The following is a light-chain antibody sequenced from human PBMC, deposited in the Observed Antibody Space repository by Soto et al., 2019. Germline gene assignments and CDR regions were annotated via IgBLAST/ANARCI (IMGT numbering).Light chain of an antibody. CDR2: DVN. CDR3: CSYAGSQTYV. J-gene: IGLJ1*01. CDR1: SSDIGAYNY. Sequence: QSALTQPRSVSGSPGQSVTISCTGTSSDIGAYNYVSWYQQHPGKVPKVMIYDVNKRPSGVPDRLSGSKSGNTASLIISGLQADDEADYYCCSYAGSQTYVFGSGTKLTDL. V-gene: IGLV2-11*01.